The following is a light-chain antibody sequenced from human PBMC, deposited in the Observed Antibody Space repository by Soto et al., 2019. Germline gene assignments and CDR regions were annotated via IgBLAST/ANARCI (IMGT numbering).Light chain of an antibody. Sequence: DVQMTQSPSSLSASVGDRVTITCRASQGITHDLGWYQQKPGKAPKRLIYDASNLQDGVPARFSGSGSGTDFTLTINSLQSEDFATYYCLQHYIYPWTFGQGTKVELK. CDR1: QGITHD. CDR2: DAS. V-gene: IGKV1-17*01. J-gene: IGKJ1*01. CDR3: LQHYIYPWT.